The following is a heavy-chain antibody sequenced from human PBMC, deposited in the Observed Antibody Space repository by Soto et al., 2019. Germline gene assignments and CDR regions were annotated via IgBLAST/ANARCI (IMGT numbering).Heavy chain of an antibody. D-gene: IGHD3-22*01. CDR1: GYTFTSYA. V-gene: IGHV1-3*01. Sequence: GASVKVSCKASGYTFTSYAMHWVRQAPGQRLEWMGWINAGNGNTKYSQKFQGRVTITADESTSTAYMELSSLRSEDTAVYYCASKSGDSSGYYPYHYGMDVWGQGTTVTVSS. CDR2: INAGNGNT. J-gene: IGHJ6*02. CDR3: ASKSGDSSGYYPYHYGMDV.